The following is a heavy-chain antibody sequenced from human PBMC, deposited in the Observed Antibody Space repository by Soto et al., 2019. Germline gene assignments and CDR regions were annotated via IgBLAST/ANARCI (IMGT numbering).Heavy chain of an antibody. CDR1: GGTFNGYG. J-gene: IGHJ3*01. D-gene: IGHD3-10*01. V-gene: IGHV1-69*06. Sequence: QVQLVQSGAVVKKPGSSVEVSCKASGGTFNGYGISWVRQAPGQGLEWMGGTVPVFDTSKYAPRFQGRVTITADKPTSTAYMERSSVRSEDTAIYFCARGVSNSGAYYTGPSAYDLWGQGTLVIVSS. CDR3: ARGVSNSGAYYTGPSAYDL. CDR2: TVPVFDTS.